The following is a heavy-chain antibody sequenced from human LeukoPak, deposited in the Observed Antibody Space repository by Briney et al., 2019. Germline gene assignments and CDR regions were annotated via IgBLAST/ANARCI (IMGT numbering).Heavy chain of an antibody. V-gene: IGHV3-23*01. CDR1: GFTFSGYA. CDR3: ARTRYCSGGSCYHSGYYGMDV. J-gene: IGHJ6*02. CDR2: ISGSGGST. Sequence: PGGSLRLSCAASGFTFSGYAMSWVRPAPGKGLEWVSAISGSGGSTYYADSVKGRFTISRDNSKNTLYLQMNSLRAEDTAVYYCARTRYCSGGSCYHSGYYGMDVWGHGATVTVSS. D-gene: IGHD2-15*01.